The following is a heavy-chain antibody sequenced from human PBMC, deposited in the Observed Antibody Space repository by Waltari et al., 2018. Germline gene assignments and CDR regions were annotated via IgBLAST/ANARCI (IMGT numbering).Heavy chain of an antibody. J-gene: IGHJ4*01. V-gene: IGHV3-48*03. CDR1: GFTFRNYE. D-gene: IGHD1-26*01. CDR2: ICSGASTI. Sequence: EVQLVESGGGLVQPGGSLRLLCAASGFTFRNYEMNWVRRAPGKGLEWVSYICSGASTIFYADSVKGRFTISRDNAKNSVYLEMNSLRADDTAIYYCARGEGGANEYWGQGTLVTVSS. CDR3: ARGEGGANEY.